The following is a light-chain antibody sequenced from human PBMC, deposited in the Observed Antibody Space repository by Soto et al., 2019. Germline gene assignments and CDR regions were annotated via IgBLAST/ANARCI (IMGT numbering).Light chain of an antibody. CDR1: SSDVGDYNY. J-gene: IGLJ1*01. Sequence: QSALTQPAAVSGSPGQSITISCTGTSSDVGDYNYVSWYPEHPGKAPNLMIYEVSNRPSGVSTRFSGSKSGSTASLTISGLQAEDEADYYCSSYTSSTTRVFGTGTKVTVL. V-gene: IGLV2-14*01. CDR3: SSYTSSTTRV. CDR2: EVS.